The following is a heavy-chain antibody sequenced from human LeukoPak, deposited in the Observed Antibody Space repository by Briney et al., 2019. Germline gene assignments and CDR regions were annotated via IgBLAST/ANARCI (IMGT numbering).Heavy chain of an antibody. CDR2: VHLDGRT. D-gene: IGHD6-25*01. CDR3: ARDGGFYRPLDY. CDR1: GGSVSSTNW. Sequence: ASETLSLTCGVSGGSVSSTNWWTWERQPPGKGLEWIGEVHLDGRTNFNPSLKSGLTMSVDLSENHVSLKLTSVPAADTAVYYCARDGGFYRPLDYSGQGTLVTVSS. J-gene: IGHJ4*02. V-gene: IGHV4-4*02.